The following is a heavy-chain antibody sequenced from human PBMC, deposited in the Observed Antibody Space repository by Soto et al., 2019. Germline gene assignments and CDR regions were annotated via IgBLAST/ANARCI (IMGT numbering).Heavy chain of an antibody. CDR2: INSDGRST. CDR3: ASDSSAWYSPLI. Sequence: PGGSLRLSCAASGFTFSSYWMHWVRQAPGKGLVWVSRINSDGRSTSYADSVKGRFTISRDNAKNTLYLQMNSLRAEDTAVYYCASDSSAWYSPLIWGQGTLVTVSS. D-gene: IGHD6-19*01. CDR1: GFTFSSYW. V-gene: IGHV3-74*01. J-gene: IGHJ4*02.